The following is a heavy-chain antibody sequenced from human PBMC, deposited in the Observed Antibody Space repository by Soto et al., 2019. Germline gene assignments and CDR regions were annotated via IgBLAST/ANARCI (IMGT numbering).Heavy chain of an antibody. J-gene: IGHJ4*02. Sequence: SETLSLTCTVSGGSINTFYWSWVRQPAGKGLEWIGRIFSSGSTSFNPSLESRVAMSVDTSKNHFSLNLSSVTAADMAVYYCAREGSHSAYNFAHGIQLWSFDFWGQGALVTVSS. CDR1: GGSINTFY. D-gene: IGHD5-12*01. V-gene: IGHV4-4*07. CDR3: AREGSHSAYNFAHGIQLWSFDF. CDR2: IFSSGST.